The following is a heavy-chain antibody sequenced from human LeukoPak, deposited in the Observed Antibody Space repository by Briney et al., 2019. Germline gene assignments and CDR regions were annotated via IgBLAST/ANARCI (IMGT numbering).Heavy chain of an antibody. V-gene: IGHV3-74*01. CDR1: GFTFSSYW. D-gene: IGHD5-24*01. CDR2: INSEGSDT. CDR3: ARGLPTNAFDI. Sequence: PGGSLRLSCAASGFTFSSYWMHWVRQAPGKGLVWVSHINSEGSDTIYADSVKGRFTISRDNAKNTLYLQMNSLRADDTAVYYCARGLPTNAFDIWGQGTMVTVSS. J-gene: IGHJ3*02.